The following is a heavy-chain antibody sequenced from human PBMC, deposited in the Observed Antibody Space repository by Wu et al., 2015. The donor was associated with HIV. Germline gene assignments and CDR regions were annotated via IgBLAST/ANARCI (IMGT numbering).Heavy chain of an antibody. J-gene: IGHJ4*02. CDR2: IIPIFGTA. CDR3: ARARPAELGYCSSTSCYLGY. CDR1: GGTFSSYA. V-gene: IGHV1-69*12. D-gene: IGHD2-2*01. Sequence: QVQLVQSGAEVKKPGSSVKVSCKASGGTFSSYAISWVRQAPGQGLEWMGGIIPIFGTANYAQKFQGRVTITADESTSTAYMELSSLRSEDTAVYYCARARPAELGYCSSTSCYLGYWGQGTLVTVSS.